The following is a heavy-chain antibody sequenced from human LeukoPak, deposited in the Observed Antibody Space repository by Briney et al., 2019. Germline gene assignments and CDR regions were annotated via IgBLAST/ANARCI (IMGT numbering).Heavy chain of an antibody. D-gene: IGHD2-2*01. J-gene: IGHJ6*04. CDR3: AKGSGLGYCSSTTCRPFYYYYYGMDV. Sequence: GGSLRLSCAASGFTFSSYAMSWIRQAPGKGLEWVSAISASGGSTYYADSVKGRFTISRDNSKNTLYLQMNSLRAEDTAVYYCAKGSGLGYCSSTTCRPFYYYYYGMDVWGKGTTVTVSS. CDR1: GFTFSSYA. V-gene: IGHV3-23*01. CDR2: ISASGGST.